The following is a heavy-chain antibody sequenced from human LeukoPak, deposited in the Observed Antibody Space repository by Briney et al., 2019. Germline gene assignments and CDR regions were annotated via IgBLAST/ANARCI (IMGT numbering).Heavy chain of an antibody. CDR3: ARVRSMGEDYYYYGMDV. V-gene: IGHV4-59*01. CDR2: IYYSGST. CDR1: GGSIISYY. Sequence: SETLSLTCTVSGGSIISYYWSWIRQPPGKGLEWIGYIYYSGSTNYNPSLKSRVTISVDTSKNQFSLKLSSVTAADTAVYYCARVRSMGEDYYYYGMDVWGQGTTVTVSS. J-gene: IGHJ6*02. D-gene: IGHD1-26*01.